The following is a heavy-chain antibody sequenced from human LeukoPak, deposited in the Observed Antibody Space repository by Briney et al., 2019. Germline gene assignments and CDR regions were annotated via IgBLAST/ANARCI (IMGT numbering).Heavy chain of an antibody. CDR2: IYTGGST. D-gene: IGHD5-24*01. CDR3: ARDRRDGYNSFYYFDY. V-gene: IGHV4-4*07. J-gene: IGHJ4*02. CDR1: GGSITTNY. Sequence: SETLSLTCTVSGGSITTNYWSWIRQPAGKGLEWIGRIYTGGSTNYNPSLKSRVTMSVDTSKSQFSLKLNSVTAADTGVYYCARDRRDGYNSFYYFDYGGQGTLVTVPS.